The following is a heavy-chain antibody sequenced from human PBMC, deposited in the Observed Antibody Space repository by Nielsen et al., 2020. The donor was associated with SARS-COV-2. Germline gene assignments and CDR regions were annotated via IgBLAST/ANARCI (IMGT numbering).Heavy chain of an antibody. Sequence: GESLKISCVASGFTFSSYGIHWVRQAPGKGLELVANIKDDGSARYYVDSVKGRFTISKDNAKNSLYLQMHNLRAEDTAVYFCASLNWVDPTSNWGPGTPVTVSA. CDR2: IKDDGSAR. D-gene: IGHD1-1*01. V-gene: IGHV3-7*01. J-gene: IGHJ4*02. CDR1: GFTFSSYG. CDR3: ASLNWVDPTSN.